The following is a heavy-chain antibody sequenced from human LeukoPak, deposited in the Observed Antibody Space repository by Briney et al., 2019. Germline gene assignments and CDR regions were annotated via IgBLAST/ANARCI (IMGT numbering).Heavy chain of an antibody. J-gene: IGHJ4*02. CDR3: ARARLAVVPFDC. CDR1: GFTFSSYW. Sequence: GGSLRLSCAASGFTFSSYWMSWVRQAPGKGLEWVANINQDGSEEYYVDSVKGRFTISRDNAKNSLYLRMNSLRAEDTAVYYCARARLAVVPFDCWGQGTLVTVSS. D-gene: IGHD3-22*01. V-gene: IGHV3-7*01. CDR2: INQDGSEE.